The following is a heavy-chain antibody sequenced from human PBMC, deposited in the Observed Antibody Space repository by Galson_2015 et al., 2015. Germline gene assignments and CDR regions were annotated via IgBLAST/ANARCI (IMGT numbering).Heavy chain of an antibody. CDR3: AKVAGVAAAYDAFDI. CDR2: ISYDGSNK. J-gene: IGHJ3*02. D-gene: IGHD6-13*01. CDR1: GFTFSSYA. V-gene: IGHV3-30-3*01. Sequence: SLRLSCAASGFTFSSYAMHWVRQAPGKGLEWVAVISYDGSNKYYADSVKGRFTISRDNSKNTLYLQMNSLRAEDTAVYYCAKVAGVAAAYDAFDIWGQGTRVTVSS.